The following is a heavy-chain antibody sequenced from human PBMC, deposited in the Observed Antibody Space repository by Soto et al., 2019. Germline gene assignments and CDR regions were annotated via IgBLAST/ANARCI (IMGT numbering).Heavy chain of an antibody. J-gene: IGHJ4*02. CDR1: GVSISNSSYY. V-gene: IGHV4-39*01. Sequence: SETLSLTCTVSGVSISNSSYYWGWIRRPPGKGLEWIGTIYYSGITYYNPSLKSRVTISVDTSKNQFSLKLTSVTAADTAVYYCARHGSNWGQGXLVTVYS. CDR3: ARHGSN. CDR2: IYYSGIT.